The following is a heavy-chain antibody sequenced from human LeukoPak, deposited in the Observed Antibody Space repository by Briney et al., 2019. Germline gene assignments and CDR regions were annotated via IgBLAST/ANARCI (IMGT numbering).Heavy chain of an antibody. Sequence: GGSLRLSCAASGFTFSSYWMSWVRQAPGKGLEWVSYISSSSSTIYYADSVKGRFTISRDNAKNSLYLQMNSLRAEDTAVYYCARRNGDYVRDFDYWGQGTLVTVSS. CDR3: ARRNGDYVRDFDY. D-gene: IGHD4-17*01. CDR2: ISSSSSTI. CDR1: GFTFSSYW. V-gene: IGHV3-48*04. J-gene: IGHJ4*02.